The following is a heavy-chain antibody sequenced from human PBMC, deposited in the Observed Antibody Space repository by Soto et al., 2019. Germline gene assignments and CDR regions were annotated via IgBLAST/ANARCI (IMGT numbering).Heavy chain of an antibody. CDR2: IWYDGSNK. V-gene: IGHV3-33*01. CDR1: GFTFSSYG. Sequence: GGSLRLSCAASGFTFSSYGMHWVRQAPGKGLEWVAVIWYDGSNKYYADSVKGRFTISRDNSKNTLYLQMNSLRAEDTAVYYCARAGITIFGVVTYYYYYYMDVWGKGTTVTVSS. D-gene: IGHD3-3*01. CDR3: ARAGITIFGVVTYYYYYYMDV. J-gene: IGHJ6*03.